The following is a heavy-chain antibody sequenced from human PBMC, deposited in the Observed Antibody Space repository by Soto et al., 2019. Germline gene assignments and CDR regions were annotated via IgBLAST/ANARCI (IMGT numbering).Heavy chain of an antibody. J-gene: IGHJ4*02. V-gene: IGHV1-2*02. D-gene: IGHD2-2*01. CDR3: ARGYCSSNGCSDYFDY. CDR2: INPTTGGT. Sequence: VASVKVSCKASGYPFSGRYLHWVRQPPGQGLEWMALINPTTGGTKYAQKFQGRVSMTWDTSISTAYMEMSSLKSDDTAIYYCARGYCSSNGCSDYFDYWGQGTLVTVSS. CDR1: GYPFSGRY.